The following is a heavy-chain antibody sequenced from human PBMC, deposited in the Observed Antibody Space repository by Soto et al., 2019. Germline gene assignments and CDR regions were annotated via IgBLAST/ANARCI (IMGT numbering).Heavy chain of an antibody. CDR3: ARDRSYYDSSGYFADLDAFDI. V-gene: IGHV3-11*06. D-gene: IGHD3-22*01. J-gene: IGHJ3*02. CDR2: ISSSSSYT. CDR1: GVTFSDYY. Sequence: GGSLRLSCAASGVTFSDYYMSWIRQAPGKGLEWVSYISSSSSYTNYADSVKGRFTISRDNAKNSLYLQMNSLRAEDTAVYYCARDRSYYDSSGYFADLDAFDIWGQGTMVTVSS.